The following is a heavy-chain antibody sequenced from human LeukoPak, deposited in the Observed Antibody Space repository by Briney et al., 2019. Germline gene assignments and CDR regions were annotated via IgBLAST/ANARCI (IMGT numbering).Heavy chain of an antibody. Sequence: SGTLSLTRTVSGGSISNYYWSWIRQPPGKGLEWIGYIYYSGTTNYNPSLKSRVTISVDTSKSQFSLKLTSVTAADTAVYYCARHGAGGYAYYYYGMDVWGLGATVTVSS. CDR2: IYYSGTT. J-gene: IGHJ6*02. V-gene: IGHV4-59*08. CDR3: ARHGAGGYAYYYYGMDV. D-gene: IGHD2-2*01. CDR1: GGSISNYY.